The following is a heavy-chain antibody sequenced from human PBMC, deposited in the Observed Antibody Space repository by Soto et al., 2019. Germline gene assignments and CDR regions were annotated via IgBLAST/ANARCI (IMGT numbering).Heavy chain of an antibody. CDR2: INPSGGST. Sequence: ASVNLSCKASGYTFTSYYMHWVRQAPGQGLEWMGIINPSGGSTSYAQKFQGRVTMTRDTSTNTVYMELSSLRSEDTAVYYCATVGSSTIWNYYCCMDFWCQGTTVTGSS. J-gene: IGHJ6*02. CDR3: ATVGSSTIWNYYCCMDF. CDR1: GYTFTSYY. D-gene: IGHD3-3*01. V-gene: IGHV1-46*01.